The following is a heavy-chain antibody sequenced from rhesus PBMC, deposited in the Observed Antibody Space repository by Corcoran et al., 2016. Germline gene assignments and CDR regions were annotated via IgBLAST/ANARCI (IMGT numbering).Heavy chain of an antibody. V-gene: IGHV4-160*01. Sequence: QVQLQESGPGLVKPSETLSLTCAVSGGSISSNYQSWIRQPPGKGLEGIGYIYGSSGSTYYNPSLKSRVTISTDTSKNQFSLKLRSVTAADTAVYYCAREGRKRGGSWNGPFDYWGQGVLVTVSS. J-gene: IGHJ4*01. CDR3: AREGRKRGGSWNGPFDY. CDR1: GGSISSNY. D-gene: IGHD6-25*01. CDR2: IYGSSGST.